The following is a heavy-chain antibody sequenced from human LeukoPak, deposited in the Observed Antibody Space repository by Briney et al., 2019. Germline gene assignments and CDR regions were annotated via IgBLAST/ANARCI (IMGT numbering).Heavy chain of an antibody. CDR1: RFTFSSYA. Sequence: GGSLTLSCAASRFTFSSYAMTWVRQAPGKGLDWVSTISDSGDTAFYADSVRGRFTISRDNSKNTLYLQLNSLRVEDTAVYYCAKDRPRDYSSRQGFSDNWFDPCVQGTLVTVSS. CDR3: AKDRPRDYSSRQGFSDNWFDP. D-gene: IGHD3-22*01. CDR2: ISDSGDTA. V-gene: IGHV3-23*01. J-gene: IGHJ5*02.